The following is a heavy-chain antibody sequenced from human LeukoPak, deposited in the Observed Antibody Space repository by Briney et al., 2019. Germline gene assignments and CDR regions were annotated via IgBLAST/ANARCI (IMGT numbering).Heavy chain of an antibody. J-gene: IGHJ5*02. CDR3: IRGGPSTWS. V-gene: IGHV3-74*01. CDR2: INDDGSDT. CDR1: GFTFKLYW. Sequence: SGGSLRLSCAASGFTFKLYWMHWVRQVPGKAPVWVSRINDDGSDTRYADSVKGRFTISRDDATNMVFLQINSLRPEDTAIYYCIRGGPSTWSWGQGALVTVSS. D-gene: IGHD2-15*01.